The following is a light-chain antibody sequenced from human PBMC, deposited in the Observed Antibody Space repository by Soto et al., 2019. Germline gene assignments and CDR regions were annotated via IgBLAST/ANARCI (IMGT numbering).Light chain of an antibody. CDR1: SSNIGSNT. J-gene: IGLJ1*01. CDR2: SNN. CDR3: AAWDDSLNGYV. Sequence: QSVLTQPPSASGTPGQRVTISCSGSSSNIGSNTVNWFQQLPGSAPTLLIYSNNQRPSGVPDRFSGSKSGTSASLAISGLQSGDEADYYCAAWDDSLNGYVFGTGTKLTVL. V-gene: IGLV1-44*01.